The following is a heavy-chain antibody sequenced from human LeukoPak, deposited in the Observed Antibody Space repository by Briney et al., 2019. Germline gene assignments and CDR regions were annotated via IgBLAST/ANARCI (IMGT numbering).Heavy chain of an antibody. CDR2: IKEDGSEK. J-gene: IGHJ4*01. D-gene: IGHD3-16*01. CDR3: ARQGDDY. CDR1: GFTFSNYW. V-gene: IGHV3-7*01. Sequence: PGGSLRLSCVASGFTFSNYWMSWVRQAPGKGLECVANIKEDGSEKYYVDSVKGRFTISRDNAKNSLYLQMNSLRAEDTAVYYCARQGDDYWGHGTPVTVSS.